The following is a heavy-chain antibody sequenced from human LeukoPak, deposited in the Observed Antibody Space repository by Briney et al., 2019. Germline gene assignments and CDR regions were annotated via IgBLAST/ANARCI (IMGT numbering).Heavy chain of an antibody. CDR2: ISSGSVYI. CDR3: VRDWASVDY. D-gene: IGHD3-16*01. V-gene: IGHV3-21*01. CDR1: GFTLSSYS. J-gene: IGHJ4*02. Sequence: GGSLRLSCAASGFTLSSYSMNWVRQTPGKGLEWVSSISSGSVYIYYADSVKGRFTISRDDAKNSLYLQMNSLRAEDTAVYYCVRDWASVDYWGQGTLVTVSS.